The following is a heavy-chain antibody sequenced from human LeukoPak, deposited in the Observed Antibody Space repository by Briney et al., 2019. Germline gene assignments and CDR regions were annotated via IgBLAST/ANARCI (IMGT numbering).Heavy chain of an antibody. J-gene: IGHJ2*01. CDR3: ARIYYSSSYDYWYFDL. Sequence: SETLSLTCTVSGGSISSSSYYWSWIRQPPGKGLQWIGYIYYSGSTSYNPSLKSRVTISVDTSKNQFSLKLTSVTAADTAVYYCARIYYSSSYDYWYFDLWGRGTLVTVSS. V-gene: IGHV4-61*01. CDR1: GGSISSSSYY. CDR2: IYYSGST. D-gene: IGHD6-13*01.